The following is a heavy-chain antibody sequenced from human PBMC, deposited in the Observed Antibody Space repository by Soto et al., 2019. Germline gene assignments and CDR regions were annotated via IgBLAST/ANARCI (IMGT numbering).Heavy chain of an antibody. J-gene: IGHJ6*02. CDR1: GFTFNTYG. CDR3: ARSDCTGAYCYSWPFNYGVDV. D-gene: IGHD2-21*02. V-gene: IGHV3-33*08. Sequence: GGSLGLSCTTSGFTFNTYGMHWVRQAPGRGLEWVAIIWYDGSNKYYADSVKGRFTISRDNSKNTLYLQMNSLRAEDTALYYCARSDCTGAYCYSWPFNYGVDVWGQGTTVTVSS. CDR2: IWYDGSNK.